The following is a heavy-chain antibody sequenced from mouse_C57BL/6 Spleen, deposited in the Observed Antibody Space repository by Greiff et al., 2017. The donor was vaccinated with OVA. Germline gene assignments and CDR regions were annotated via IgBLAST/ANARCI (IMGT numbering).Heavy chain of an antibody. D-gene: IGHD1-1*01. Sequence: QVQLQQSGAELAKPGASVKLSCKASGYTFTSYWMHWVKQRPGQGLEWIGYINPSSGYTKYNQKFKDKATLTADKSSSTAYMQLSSLTYEDSAVYYGAPITTVVDYAMDYWGQGTSVTVSS. J-gene: IGHJ4*01. CDR1: GYTFTSYW. V-gene: IGHV1-7*01. CDR2: INPSSGYT. CDR3: APITTVVDYAMDY.